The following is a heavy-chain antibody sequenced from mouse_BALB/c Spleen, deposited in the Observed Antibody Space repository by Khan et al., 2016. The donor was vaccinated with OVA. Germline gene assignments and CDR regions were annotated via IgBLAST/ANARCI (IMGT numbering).Heavy chain of an antibody. CDR2: VSTGGSYT. CDR3: TRLAYYYDSEGFAY. Sequence: DVKLVESGGDLVKPGESLKLSCAASGFTFSTYGMSWVRQTPDRRLEWVATVSTGGSYTYYPDSVQGRFTISRDNAKNTLYLQMNSLKSDDTAIFYCTRLAYYYDSEGFAYWGQGTLVTVSA. J-gene: IGHJ3*01. V-gene: IGHV5-6*02. D-gene: IGHD1-1*01. CDR1: GFTFSTYG.